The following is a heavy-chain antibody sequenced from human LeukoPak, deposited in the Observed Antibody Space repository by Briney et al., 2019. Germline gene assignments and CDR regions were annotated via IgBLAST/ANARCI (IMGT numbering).Heavy chain of an antibody. D-gene: IGHD5-24*01. V-gene: IGHV4-59*01. J-gene: IGHJ4*02. Sequence: VKPSETLSLTCTVSGGSISSYYWSWIRQPPGKGLEWIGYIYYSGSTNYNPSLKSRVTISVDTSKNQFSPKLSSVTAADTAVYYCAGATWMATILDYWGQGTLVTVSS. CDR3: AGATWMATILDY. CDR2: IYYSGST. CDR1: GGSISSYY.